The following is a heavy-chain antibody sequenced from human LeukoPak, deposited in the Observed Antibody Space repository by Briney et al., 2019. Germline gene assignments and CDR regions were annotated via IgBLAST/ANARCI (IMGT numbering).Heavy chain of an antibody. J-gene: IGHJ4*02. Sequence: PGGSLRLSCAASGFTVSSNCMSWVRQAPGKGLVWVSLIYSDGSTTVYADSVKGRFTTSRDNAKSTLYLQMNSLRAEDTAVYYCARDGLSTNPLDYWGQGTLVTVSS. D-gene: IGHD2-2*01. CDR2: IYSDGSTT. V-gene: IGHV3-74*01. CDR1: GFTVSSNC. CDR3: ARDGLSTNPLDY.